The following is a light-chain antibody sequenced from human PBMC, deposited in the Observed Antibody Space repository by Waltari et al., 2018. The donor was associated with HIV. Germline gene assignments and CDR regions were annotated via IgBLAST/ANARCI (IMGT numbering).Light chain of an antibody. CDR3: QQSYSTPIT. CDR2: AAS. Sequence: DIQMTQSPSSLSASVGDRVTITCRASQSISSYLNWYQQKPGKAPKLLIYAASSLQSGVPSRFSGSGSGTDFTLTISSLQPEDCATYYCQQSYSTPITFGQGTRLEIK. V-gene: IGKV1-39*01. CDR1: QSISSY. J-gene: IGKJ5*01.